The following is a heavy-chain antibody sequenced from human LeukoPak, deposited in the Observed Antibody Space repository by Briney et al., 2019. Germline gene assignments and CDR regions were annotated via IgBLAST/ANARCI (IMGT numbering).Heavy chain of an antibody. Sequence: PGGSLRLSCAASGFTFSSYGMHWVRQAPVKGLEWVSAISGSGGSTYYADSVKGRFTISRDNSKNTLYLQMNSLRAEDTAVYYCAKDPLLPRIFGVVIILFYFDYWGQGTLVTVSS. CDR2: ISGSGGST. J-gene: IGHJ4*02. D-gene: IGHD3-3*01. CDR1: GFTFSSYG. CDR3: AKDPLLPRIFGVVIILFYFDY. V-gene: IGHV3-23*01.